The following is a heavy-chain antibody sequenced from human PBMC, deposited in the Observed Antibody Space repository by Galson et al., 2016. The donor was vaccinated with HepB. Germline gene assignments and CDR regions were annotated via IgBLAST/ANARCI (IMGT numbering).Heavy chain of an antibody. CDR2: IRGSDDST. J-gene: IGHJ3*02. D-gene: IGHD6-19*01. CDR1: EFTLRNYA. V-gene: IGHV3-23*01. CDR3: AKINIGGYSSGWGGSFDI. Sequence: SLRLSCAASEFTLRNYAMNWVRLAPGKGLEWVSVIRGSDDSTFYAGSVRGRFTISRDDAKHTLYLQMNSLRAEDTAVYYCAKINIGGYSSGWGGSFDIWGQGTMVTVSS.